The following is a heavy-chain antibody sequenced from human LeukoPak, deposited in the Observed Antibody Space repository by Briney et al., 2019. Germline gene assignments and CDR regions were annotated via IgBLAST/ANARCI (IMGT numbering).Heavy chain of an antibody. D-gene: IGHD3-22*01. CDR2: ISWNSGSI. V-gene: IGHV3-9*01. J-gene: IGHJ4*02. CDR1: GFTFSSYA. Sequence: GGSLRLSCAASGFTFSSYAMHWVRQAPGKGLEWVSGISWNSGSIGYADSVKGRFTISRDNAKNSLYLQMNSLRAEDTALYYCAKSAYDSSGYINYWGQGTLVTVSS. CDR3: AKSAYDSSGYINY.